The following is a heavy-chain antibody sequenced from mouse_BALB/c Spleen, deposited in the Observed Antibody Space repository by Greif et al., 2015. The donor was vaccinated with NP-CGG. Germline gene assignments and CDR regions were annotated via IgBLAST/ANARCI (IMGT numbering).Heavy chain of an antibody. Sequence: VQLQQSGAELVKPGAPVKLSCKASGYTFTSYWMNWVKQRPGRGLEWIGRIDPSDSETHYNQKFKDKATLTVDESSSTAYIQLSSLTSEDSAVYYCARGRSWFAYWGQGTLVTVSA. CDR3: ARGRSWFAY. J-gene: IGHJ3*01. CDR1: GYTFTSYW. V-gene: IGHV1-69*02. CDR2: IDPSDSET.